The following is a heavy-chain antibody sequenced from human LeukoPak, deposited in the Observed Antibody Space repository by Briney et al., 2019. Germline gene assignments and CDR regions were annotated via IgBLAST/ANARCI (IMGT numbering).Heavy chain of an antibody. Sequence: ASVKVSCKASGYTFTSYDINWVRQATGQGLEWMGWMNPNSGNTGYAQKFQGRVTITRNTSISTAYMELSSLRSEDTAMYYCARGTLYYYGSGSYPSFDYWGQGTLVTVSS. V-gene: IGHV1-8*03. CDR3: ARGTLYYYGSGSYPSFDY. D-gene: IGHD3-10*01. J-gene: IGHJ4*02. CDR1: GYTFTSYD. CDR2: MNPNSGNT.